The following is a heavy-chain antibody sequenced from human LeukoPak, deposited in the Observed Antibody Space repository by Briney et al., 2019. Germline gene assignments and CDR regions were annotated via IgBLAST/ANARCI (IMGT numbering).Heavy chain of an antibody. CDR3: AREGRLRSFDP. CDR1: GGSFSGYY. D-gene: IGHD5/OR15-5a*01. CDR2: INHSGST. V-gene: IGHV4-34*01. J-gene: IGHJ5*02. Sequence: SETLSLTCAVYGGSFSGYYWSWIRQPPGKGLEWIGEINHSGSTNYNPSLKSRVTISVDTSKNQFSLKLSSVTAADTAVYYCAREGRLRSFDPWGQGTLVTVSS.